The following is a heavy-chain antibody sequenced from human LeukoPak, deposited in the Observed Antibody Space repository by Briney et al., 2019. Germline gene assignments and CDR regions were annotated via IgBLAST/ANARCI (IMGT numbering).Heavy chain of an antibody. CDR3: ARVGDYDFWSGDYYYYMDV. Sequence: SETLSLTCTVSGGSISSYYWSWTRQPPGKGLEGIGYIYYSGSTNYNPSLKSRVTISVDTSKNQFSLKLSSVTAADTAVYYCARVGDYDFWSGDYYYYMDVWGKGTTVTVSS. D-gene: IGHD3-3*01. CDR2: IYYSGST. CDR1: GGSISSYY. V-gene: IGHV4-59*01. J-gene: IGHJ6*03.